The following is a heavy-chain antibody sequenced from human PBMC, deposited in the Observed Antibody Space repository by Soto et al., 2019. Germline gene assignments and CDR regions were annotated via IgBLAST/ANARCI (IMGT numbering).Heavy chain of an antibody. CDR1: GFTFSSYA. CDR2: ISGSGGST. D-gene: IGHD6-19*01. CDR3: AKAVAGTNYYYYYYGMDV. J-gene: IGHJ6*02. Sequence: GGSLRLSCAASGFTFSSYAMSWVRQAPGKGLEWVSAISGSGGSTYYADSVKGRFTISRDNSKNTLYLQMNSLRDEDTAVYYCAKAVAGTNYYYYYYGMDVWGQGTTVTVSS. V-gene: IGHV3-23*01.